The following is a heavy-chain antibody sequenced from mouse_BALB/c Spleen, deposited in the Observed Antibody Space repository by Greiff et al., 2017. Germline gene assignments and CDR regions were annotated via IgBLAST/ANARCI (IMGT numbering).Heavy chain of an antibody. CDR2: IYPGNGDT. CDR1: GYTFTSYN. J-gene: IGHJ4*01. CDR3: ARWGAMDY. V-gene: IGHV1-12*01. Sequence: LQQPGAELVKPGASVKMSCKASGYTFTSYNMHWVKQTPGQGLEWIGAIYPGNGDTSYNQKFKGKATLTADKSSSTAYMQLSSLTSEDSAVYYCARWGAMDYWGQGTSVTVSS.